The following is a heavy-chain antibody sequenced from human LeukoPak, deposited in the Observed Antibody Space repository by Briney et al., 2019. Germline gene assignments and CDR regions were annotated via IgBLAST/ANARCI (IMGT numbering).Heavy chain of an antibody. CDR2: ISDNGGST. CDR3: ARDLAARVSPTI. CDR1: GFTFSTYA. J-gene: IGHJ3*02. Sequence: PGGSLRLSCAASGFTFSTYAMHLVRQAPGKGLEYVSAISDNGGSTFYANSVKGRFTISRDNPKNTLYLQMGSLRAEDMAVYYCARDLAARVSPTIWGQGTMVTVSS. V-gene: IGHV3-64*01. D-gene: IGHD6-6*01.